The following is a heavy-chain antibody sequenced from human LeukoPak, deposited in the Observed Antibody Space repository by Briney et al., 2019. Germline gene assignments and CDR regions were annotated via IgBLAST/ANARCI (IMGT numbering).Heavy chain of an antibody. V-gene: IGHV3-13*04. CDR1: GFTFSTYD. J-gene: IGHJ4*02. CDR2: IDTAGDT. Sequence: GGSLRLSCAASGFTFSTYDMHWVRQPTGKGLEWVSGIDTAGDTYYPGSVKGRFTISRGNAKNSLYLQMNSLRAGDTAVYYCVRDASVSSGFDYWGQGTLVTVSS. D-gene: IGHD3-10*01. CDR3: VRDASVSSGFDY.